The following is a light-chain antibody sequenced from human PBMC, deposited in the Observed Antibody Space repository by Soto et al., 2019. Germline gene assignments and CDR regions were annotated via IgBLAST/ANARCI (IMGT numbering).Light chain of an antibody. J-gene: IGKJ5*01. Sequence: VLTQSPATLSLPPGERATLSCRASQSVSSYLAWYQQKPGQSPRLLIYDTSNRATGIPARFSGSGSATDFTLTISSLEPADFAIYYCQQRQYWPPITFGQGTRLEIK. CDR2: DTS. CDR1: QSVSSY. V-gene: IGKV3-11*01. CDR3: QQRQYWPPIT.